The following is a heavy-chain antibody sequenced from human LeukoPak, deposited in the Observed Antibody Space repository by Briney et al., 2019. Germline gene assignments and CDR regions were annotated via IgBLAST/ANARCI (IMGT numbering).Heavy chain of an antibody. CDR2: ISSSSSYI. D-gene: IGHD3-22*01. Sequence: GGSLRLSCAASGFTFSSYSMNWVRQAPGKGLEWVSSISSSSSYIYYADSVKGRFTISRDNAKNSLYLQMNSLRAEDTAVYYCARVRENSSGYYHGFDYWGQGTLVTVSS. CDR1: GFTFSSYS. CDR3: ARVRENSSGYYHGFDY. V-gene: IGHV3-21*01. J-gene: IGHJ4*02.